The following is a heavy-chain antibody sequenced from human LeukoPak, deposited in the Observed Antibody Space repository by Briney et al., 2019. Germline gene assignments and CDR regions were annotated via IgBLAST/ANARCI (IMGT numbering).Heavy chain of an antibody. CDR2: INPNSGGT. CDR1: GYTFIGYY. Sequence: ASVKVSCKASGYTFIGYYMHWVRQAPGQGLEWRGWINPNSGGTNYARKFQGRVTMTRDTSISTAYMELSRLRSDDTAVYYCARASNSGSYFPPYWGQGTLVTVSS. D-gene: IGHD1-26*01. J-gene: IGHJ4*02. V-gene: IGHV1-2*02. CDR3: ARASNSGSYFPPY.